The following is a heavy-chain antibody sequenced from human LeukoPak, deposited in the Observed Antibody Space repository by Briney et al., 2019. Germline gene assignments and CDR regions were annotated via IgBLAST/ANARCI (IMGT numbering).Heavy chain of an antibody. D-gene: IGHD1-26*01. CDR3: ARVVEGATPSVAWFDP. V-gene: IGHV1-2*02. Sequence: ASVKVSCKASGYTFTGYYMHWVRQAPGQGLEWMGWINPNSGGTNYAQKFQGRVTMTRDTSISTAYMELSRLRSDDTAVYYCARVVEGATPSVAWFDPWGQGTLVTVSS. J-gene: IGHJ5*02. CDR2: INPNSGGT. CDR1: GYTFTGYY.